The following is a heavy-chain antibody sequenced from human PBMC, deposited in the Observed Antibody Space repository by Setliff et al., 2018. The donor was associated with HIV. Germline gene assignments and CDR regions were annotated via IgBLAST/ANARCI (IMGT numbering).Heavy chain of an antibody. V-gene: IGHV4-39*01. Sequence: PSETLSLTCTVSGGSISSSSYYWGWIRQPPGKGLEWIGSIYYSGSTYYNPSLKSRVTISIDTSRNQFSPRLSSVTAADTAVYYCARAPTGVTNAFDIWGQGTMVTVSS. CDR3: ARAPTGVTNAFDI. D-gene: IGHD2-8*02. J-gene: IGHJ3*02. CDR2: IYYSGST. CDR1: GGSISSSSYY.